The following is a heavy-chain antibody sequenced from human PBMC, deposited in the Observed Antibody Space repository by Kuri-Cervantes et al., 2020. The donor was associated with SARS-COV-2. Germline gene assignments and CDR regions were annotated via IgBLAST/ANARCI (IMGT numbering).Heavy chain of an antibody. CDR2: VYTSGIT. CDR3: AREGYCSSVSCFLFDY. J-gene: IGHJ4*02. V-gene: IGHV4-4*07. Sequence: SETLSLTCALSGASISSYYWNWIRQPAGKGLEWIGRVYTSGITNYNPSLKSRVTMSVDTSNNQFSLKLNSVTAADTAVYYCAREGYCSSVSCFLFDYWGQGMLVTVSS. CDR1: GASISSYY. D-gene: IGHD2-2*01.